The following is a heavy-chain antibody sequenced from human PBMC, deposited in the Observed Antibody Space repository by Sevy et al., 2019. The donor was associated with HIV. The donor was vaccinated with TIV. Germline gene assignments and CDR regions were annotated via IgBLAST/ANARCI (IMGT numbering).Heavy chain of an antibody. CDR2: INPNRGGP. D-gene: IGHD3-10*01. CDR1: GYTFTGYY. Sequence: ASVKVSCKASGYTFTGYYMHWVRQPPGQGLEWMGWINPNRGGPNYEQKFKGRVTMTRDTSISTAYMELSRLRSDDTAVYYCARDSERAYHYYGSGSYMDVWGKGTTVTVSS. V-gene: IGHV1-2*02. J-gene: IGHJ6*04. CDR3: ARDSERAYHYYGSGSYMDV.